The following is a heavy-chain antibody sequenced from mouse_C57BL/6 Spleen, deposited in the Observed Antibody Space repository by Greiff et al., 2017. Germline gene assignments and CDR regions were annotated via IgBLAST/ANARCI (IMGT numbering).Heavy chain of an antibody. Sequence: EVQRVESGGGLVQPGGSMKLSCVASGFTFSNYWMNWVRQSPEKGLEWVAQIRLKSDNYATHYAESVKGRFTISRDDSKSSVYLQMNNLRAEDTGIYYCTYYGRGAYWGQGTLVTVSA. V-gene: IGHV6-3*01. D-gene: IGHD1-1*01. CDR2: IRLKSDNYAT. J-gene: IGHJ3*01. CDR3: TYYGRGAY. CDR1: GFTFSNYW.